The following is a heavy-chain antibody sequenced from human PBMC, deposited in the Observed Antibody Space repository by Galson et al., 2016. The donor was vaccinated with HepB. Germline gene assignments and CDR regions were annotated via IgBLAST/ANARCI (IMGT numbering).Heavy chain of an antibody. Sequence: SLRLSCAASGFTFNIYAMSWVRLAPGKGLEWVSAISSGGTTYYADSVKGRFTISRDNSKNTLSLQMNSLRDDDTAVYYCARDGGQQVVRWERLRKVYYYYPMDVWGQGTTVTVSS. J-gene: IGHJ6*02. CDR1: GFTFNIYA. CDR2: ISSGGTT. V-gene: IGHV3-23*01. CDR3: ARDGGQQVVRWERLRKVYYYYPMDV. D-gene: IGHD6-13*01.